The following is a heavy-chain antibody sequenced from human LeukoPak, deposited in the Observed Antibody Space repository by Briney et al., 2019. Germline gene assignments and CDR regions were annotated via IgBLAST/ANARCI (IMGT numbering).Heavy chain of an antibody. CDR3: ARSSTGYSSGWYGDY. CDR1: GFTVSSNY. D-gene: IGHD6-19*01. Sequence: GGSLRLSCAASGFTVSSNYMSWVRQAPGKGLEWVSVIYSGGSTYYADSVKGRFTISRDNSKNTLYLQMNSLRAEDTAVYYRARSSTGYSSGWYGDYWGQGTLVTVSS. J-gene: IGHJ4*02. V-gene: IGHV3-66*01. CDR2: IYSGGST.